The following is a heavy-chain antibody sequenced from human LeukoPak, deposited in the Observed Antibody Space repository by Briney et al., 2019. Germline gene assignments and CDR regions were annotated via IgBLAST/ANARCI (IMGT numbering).Heavy chain of an antibody. CDR2: ISYDGSNK. V-gene: IGHV3-30-3*01. CDR1: GFTFSSYA. D-gene: IGHD4-17*01. CDR3: ARDQGDDDYGDYWFPGAISYYFDY. J-gene: IGHJ4*02. Sequence: PGGSLRLSCAASGFTFSSYAMHWVRQAPGKGLEWVAVISYDGSNKYYADSVKGRFTISRDNPKNTLYLQMNSLRAEDTAVYYCARDQGDDDYGDYWFPGAISYYFDYWGQGTLVTVSS.